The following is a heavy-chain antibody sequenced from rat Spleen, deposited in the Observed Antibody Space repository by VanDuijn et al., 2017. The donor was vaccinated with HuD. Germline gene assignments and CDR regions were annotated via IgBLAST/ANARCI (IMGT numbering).Heavy chain of an antibody. J-gene: IGHJ2*01. CDR3: ARARGEGYY. CDR1: GFTFNNYD. CDR2: ISPSGGGT. Sequence: EVQLVESGGGLVQPGRSLRLSCAASGFTFNNYDMAWVRQTPTKCLEWVASISPSGGGTYYRSSVRGRFTISRDNKKTTLYLQMDSLRSEDTANYFCARARGEGYYWGQGVMVTVSS. V-gene: IGHV5-25*01. D-gene: IGHD1-11*01.